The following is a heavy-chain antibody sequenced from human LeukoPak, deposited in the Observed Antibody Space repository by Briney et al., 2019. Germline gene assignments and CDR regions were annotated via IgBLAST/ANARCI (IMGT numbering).Heavy chain of an antibody. J-gene: IGHJ6*02. CDR1: GDSISSYY. Sequence: PSETLSLTCIVSGDSISSYYWSWIRQPPGKGLEWIGYIYYSGSTNYNPSLKSRVTISVDTSKNQFSLKLSSVTAADTAVYYCARVVGNSYGYYYYYGMDVWGQGTTVTVSS. CDR2: IYYSGST. D-gene: IGHD5-18*01. CDR3: ARVVGNSYGYYYYYGMDV. V-gene: IGHV4-59*01.